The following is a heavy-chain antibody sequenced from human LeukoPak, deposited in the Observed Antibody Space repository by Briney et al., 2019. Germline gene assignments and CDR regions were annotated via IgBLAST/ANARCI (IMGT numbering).Heavy chain of an antibody. D-gene: IGHD2-21*02. J-gene: IGHJ5*02. CDR2: ISSSSSYI. V-gene: IGHV3-21*01. Sequence: GGSLRLSCAASGFTFSSYAMSWVRQAPGKGLEWVSSISSSSSYIYYADSVKGRFTISRDNAKNSLYLQMNSLRAEDTAVYYCARDRAYCGGDYYSSNWFDPWGQGTLVTVSS. CDR1: GFTFSSYA. CDR3: ARDRAYCGGDYYSSNWFDP.